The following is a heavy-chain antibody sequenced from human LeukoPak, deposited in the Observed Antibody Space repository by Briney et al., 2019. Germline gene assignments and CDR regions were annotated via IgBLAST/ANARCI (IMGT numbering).Heavy chain of an antibody. Sequence: PSETLSLTCTVSGGSISSSDYYWGWIRQPLGKGLEWIGSIYYSVTTYYNPSLKSRVTISVDTSKNQFSLKLNSVTAADTAVYYCARDVGARLPGYWGQGTLVTVSS. J-gene: IGHJ4*02. D-gene: IGHD6-6*01. CDR3: ARDVGARLPGY. CDR2: IYYSVTT. V-gene: IGHV4-39*07. CDR1: GGSISSSDYY.